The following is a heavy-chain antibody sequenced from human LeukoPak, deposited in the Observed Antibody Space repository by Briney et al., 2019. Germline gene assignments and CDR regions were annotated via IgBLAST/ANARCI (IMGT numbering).Heavy chain of an antibody. CDR3: ARLRDGSGSFDY. J-gene: IGHJ4*02. V-gene: IGHV1-2*02. Sequence: ASVKVSCKASGYTFTVYYMNWVRQAPGQGLEWMGWINPDSGGTNYAQKFQGRVTMTRDTSISTAYMELSRLTSDDTAVYYCARLRDGSGSFDYWGQGTLVTVSS. CDR1: GYTFTVYY. CDR2: INPDSGGT. D-gene: IGHD3-10*01.